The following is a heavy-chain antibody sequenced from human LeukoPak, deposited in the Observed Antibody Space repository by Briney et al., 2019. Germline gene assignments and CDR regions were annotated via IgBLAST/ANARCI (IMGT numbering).Heavy chain of an antibody. CDR2: IYYSGST. J-gene: IGHJ4*02. D-gene: IGHD2-2*01. CDR1: GYSISSGYY. CDR3: ARVIAVPAAPYFDY. Sequence: SETLSLTCAVSGYSISSGYYWGWIRQPPGKGLEWIGSIYYSGSTYYNPSLKSRVTISVDTSKNQFSLKPSSVTAADTAVYYCARVIAVPAAPYFDYWGQGTLVTVSS. V-gene: IGHV4-38-2*01.